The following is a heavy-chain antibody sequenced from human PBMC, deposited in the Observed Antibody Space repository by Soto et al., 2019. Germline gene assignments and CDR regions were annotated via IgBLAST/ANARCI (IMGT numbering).Heavy chain of an antibody. J-gene: IGHJ5*02. D-gene: IGHD2-21*01. CDR1: GGSITDYS. CDR3: ERDKGVVVNADSWFDT. V-gene: IGHV4-4*07. Sequence: SETLSLTCTVSGGSITDYSWVWIRQPAGKGLEWIGRIFSSGSTNYNPSLKGRITMSLDTSKNQFSLKLNSATATDTAVYFCERDKGVVVNADSWFDTWGQGILVTVSS. CDR2: IFSSGST.